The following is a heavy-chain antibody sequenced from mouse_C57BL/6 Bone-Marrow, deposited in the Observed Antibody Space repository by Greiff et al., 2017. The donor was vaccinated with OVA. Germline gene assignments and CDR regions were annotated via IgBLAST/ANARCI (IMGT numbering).Heavy chain of an antibody. CDR1: GYTFTSYG. J-gene: IGHJ2*01. Sequence: VQLQQSGAELARPGASVKLSCKASGYTFTSYGISWVKQRTGQGLEWIGEIYPRSGNTYYNEKFKGKATLTADKSSSTAYMELRSLTSEDSAVYFCAREGIYYDYFDYWGQSTTLTVSS. V-gene: IGHV1-81*01. CDR2: IYPRSGNT. D-gene: IGHD2-4*01. CDR3: AREGIYYDYFDY.